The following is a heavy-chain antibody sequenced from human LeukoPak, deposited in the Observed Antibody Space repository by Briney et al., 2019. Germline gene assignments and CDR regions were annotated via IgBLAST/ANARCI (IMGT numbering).Heavy chain of an antibody. CDR3: SRVIGWADGEYVGGDY. V-gene: IGHV4-4*02. Sequence: SETLSLTCAVSGGSISSSNWWSWVRQPPGKGLEWIGEIYHSGSTNYNPSLKSRAYISLDASKNQFSLKLTSVTAADTAVYYCSRVIGWADGEYVGGDYWGQGTPVTISS. D-gene: IGHD4-17*01. CDR2: IYHSGST. J-gene: IGHJ4*02. CDR1: GGSISSSNW.